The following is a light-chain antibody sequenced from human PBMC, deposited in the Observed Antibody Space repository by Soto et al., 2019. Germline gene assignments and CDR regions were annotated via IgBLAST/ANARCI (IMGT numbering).Light chain of an antibody. CDR1: QTISSW. CDR2: KAS. J-gene: IGKJ1*01. V-gene: IGKV1-5*03. Sequence: DIQLTQSPSPLSASLGARATTTCRASQTISSWLAWYQQKPGKAPKLLIYKASTLKSGVPSRFSGSGSGTEFTLTISSLQPDDFATYYCQHYNSYSEAFGQGTKVDIK. CDR3: QHYNSYSEA.